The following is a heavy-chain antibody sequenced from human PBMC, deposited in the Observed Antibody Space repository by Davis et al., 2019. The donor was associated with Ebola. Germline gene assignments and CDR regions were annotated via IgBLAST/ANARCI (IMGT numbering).Heavy chain of an antibody. CDR1: AYTFTSYG. CDR3: ASSYDFWSGHDDYGMDV. D-gene: IGHD3-3*01. J-gene: IGHJ6*02. V-gene: IGHV1-18*04. CDR2: ISGYNGNT. Sequence: ATSVKVSCKAFAYTFTSYGISWVRHVPGQGLEYMGWISGYNGNTNYVQKLQGRVTLTTDTSTSKAYMELRSLRSDDTAVYYCASSYDFWSGHDDYGMDVWGQGTTVTVSS.